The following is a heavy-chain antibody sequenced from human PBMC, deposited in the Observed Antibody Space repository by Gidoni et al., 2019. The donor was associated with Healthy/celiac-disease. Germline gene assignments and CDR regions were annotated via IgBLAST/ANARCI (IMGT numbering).Heavy chain of an antibody. V-gene: IGHV3-9*01. CDR1: GFTFDDYA. Sequence: DVQLVESGGGLVQPGRSLRLSCAASGFTFDDYAMHWVRQAPGKGMEWVSGISWNSGSIGYADSVKGRFTISRDNAKNSLYLQMNSLRAEDTALYYCAKDRVGHFDYWGQGTLVTVSS. D-gene: IGHD2-2*01. J-gene: IGHJ4*02. CDR3: AKDRVGHFDY. CDR2: ISWNSGSI.